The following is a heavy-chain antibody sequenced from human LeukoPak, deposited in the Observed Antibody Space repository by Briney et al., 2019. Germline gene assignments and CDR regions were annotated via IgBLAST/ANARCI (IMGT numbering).Heavy chain of an antibody. Sequence: GGSLRLSCAASGFTFSNYWMSWVRQAPGKGLEWVAIIKQDGSEKYYVDSVKGRFTISRDNAKNSLSLQMNSLRAEDTAVYYCARGRCSSTSCFFDYWGQGTLVTVSS. CDR3: ARGRCSSTSCFFDY. CDR1: GFTFSNYW. D-gene: IGHD2-2*01. CDR2: IKQDGSEK. J-gene: IGHJ4*02. V-gene: IGHV3-7*01.